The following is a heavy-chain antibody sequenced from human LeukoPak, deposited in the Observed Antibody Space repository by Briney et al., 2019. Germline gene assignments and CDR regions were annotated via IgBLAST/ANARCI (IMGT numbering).Heavy chain of an antibody. CDR2: FDPEDGET. J-gene: IGHJ4*02. D-gene: IGHD3-22*01. CDR3: ATDFYYDSSGYYS. CDR1: GYTLTELS. V-gene: IGHV1-24*01. Sequence: ASVTVSCKVPGYTLTELSMHWVRQAPGKGLEWMGGFDPEDGETIYAQKFQGRVTMTEDTSTDTAYMELSSPRSEDTAVYYCATDFYYDSSGYYSWGQGTLVTVSS.